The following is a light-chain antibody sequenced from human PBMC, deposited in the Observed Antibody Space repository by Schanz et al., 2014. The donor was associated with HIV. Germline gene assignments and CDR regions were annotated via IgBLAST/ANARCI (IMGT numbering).Light chain of an antibody. CDR3: QQYGRSWT. J-gene: IGKJ1*01. Sequence: EIVLTQSPGTLSLSPGERATLSCRASQSVGTNLAWYQQKPGQAPRLLIYDASTRATGIPHRFSGSGSGTDFTLTITRLEPEDFAVYYCQQYGRSWTFGQGTKVEIK. CDR2: DAS. CDR1: QSVGTN. V-gene: IGKV3-20*01.